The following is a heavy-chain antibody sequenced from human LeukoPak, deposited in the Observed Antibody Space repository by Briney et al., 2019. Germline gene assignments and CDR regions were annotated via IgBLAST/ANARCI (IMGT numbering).Heavy chain of an antibody. CDR2: IRSKAHGGTT. CDR3: TRDGGGYIDS. CDR1: GFDFSGYG. D-gene: IGHD5-24*01. J-gene: IGHJ5*01. V-gene: IGHV3-49*04. Sequence: GRSLRVSCAASGFDFSGYGMHWVRQAPGKGLEWVGFIRSKAHGGTTEYAASVRGRFTISRDDSKSIVYLQMNSLKTEDTAVYYCTRDGGGYIDSWGQGTLVTVSS.